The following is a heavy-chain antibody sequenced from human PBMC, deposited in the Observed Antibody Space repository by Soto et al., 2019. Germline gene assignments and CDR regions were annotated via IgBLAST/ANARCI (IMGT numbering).Heavy chain of an antibody. J-gene: IGHJ5*02. CDR2: IYDTVTT. V-gene: IGHV4-4*02. Sequence: SETLSLTCAISGGSISSNEWWSWVRQPPGKGLEWIGEIYDTVTTNYNPSLKSRVTISIDKSKTQFSLKLTSLTAADTAVYYCARAVPFCLGPWGQGTLVTVS. CDR3: ARAVPFCLGP. D-gene: IGHD3-16*01. CDR1: GGSISSNEW.